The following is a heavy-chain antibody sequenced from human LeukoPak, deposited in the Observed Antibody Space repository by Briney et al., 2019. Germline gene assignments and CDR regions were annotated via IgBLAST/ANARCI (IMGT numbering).Heavy chain of an antibody. CDR1: GGSFSGYY. CDR2: INHSRST. J-gene: IGHJ4*02. D-gene: IGHD6-6*01. V-gene: IGHV4-34*01. Sequence: SETLSLTCAVYGGSFSGYYWSWIRQPPGKGLEWIGEINHSRSTNYNPSLKSRVTISVDTSKNQFSLKLSSVTAADTAVYYCARGRLAARHYSDYWGQGTLVTVSS. CDR3: ARGRLAARHYSDY.